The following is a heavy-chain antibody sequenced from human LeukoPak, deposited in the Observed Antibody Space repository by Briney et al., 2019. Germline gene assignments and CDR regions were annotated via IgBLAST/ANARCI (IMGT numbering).Heavy chain of an antibody. V-gene: IGHV1-46*01. J-gene: IGHJ4*02. CDR3: ARDQGYDSSGYYYYQFDY. Sequence: ASVKVSCKASGYTFTSYGISWVRQAPGQGLEWMGIINPSGGNTSYAQKFQGRVTMTRDMSTSTVYMELSSLRSEDTAVYHCARDQGYDSSGYYYYQFDYWGQGTLVTVSS. CDR1: GYTFTSYG. CDR2: INPSGGNT. D-gene: IGHD3-22*01.